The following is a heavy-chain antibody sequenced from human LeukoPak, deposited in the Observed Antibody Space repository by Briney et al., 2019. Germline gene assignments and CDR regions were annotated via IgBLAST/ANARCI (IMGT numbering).Heavy chain of an antibody. Sequence: ASVKVSCKASGYTFTSYDINWVRQATGQGLEWMGWMNPNSGNTGYAQKFQGRVTMTRNTSISTAYMELSSLRSEDTAVYYCARVPYYYDSSGYYSGWYFDLWGRGTLVTVSS. CDR2: MNPNSGNT. J-gene: IGHJ2*01. CDR3: ARVPYYYDSSGYYSGWYFDL. CDR1: GYTFTSYD. D-gene: IGHD3-22*01. V-gene: IGHV1-8*01.